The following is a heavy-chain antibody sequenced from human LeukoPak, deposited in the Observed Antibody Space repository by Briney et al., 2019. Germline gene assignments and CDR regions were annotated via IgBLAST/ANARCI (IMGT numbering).Heavy chain of an antibody. CDR3: ARVRHSWGSTFNY. D-gene: IGHD7-27*01. CDR2: IGGSGAAT. Sequence: GGSLRLSCAASGFTFSSYTMSWVRQAPGKGLEWLSSIGGSGAATYYADSVKGRFTISRDNSKNTLYLQMNSLRAEDTAVYYCARVRHSWGSTFNYWGQGTLVTVSS. CDR1: GFTFSSYT. J-gene: IGHJ4*02. V-gene: IGHV3-23*01.